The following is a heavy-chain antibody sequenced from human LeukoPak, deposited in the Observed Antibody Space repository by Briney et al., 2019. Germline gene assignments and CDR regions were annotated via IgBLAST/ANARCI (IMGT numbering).Heavy chain of an antibody. CDR3: ATERVVPAGNPWVAFDI. V-gene: IGHV4-30-4*08. D-gene: IGHD2-2*01. J-gene: IGHJ3*02. CDR2: IYYSGST. Sequence: SQTLSLTCTVSGGSISSGDYYWSWIRQPRGKGLEWIGYIYYSGSTYYNPSLKSRVTISVDTSKNQFSLNLSSVTAADTAVYYCATERVVPAGNPWVAFDIWGQGTMVTVSS. CDR1: GGSISSGDYY.